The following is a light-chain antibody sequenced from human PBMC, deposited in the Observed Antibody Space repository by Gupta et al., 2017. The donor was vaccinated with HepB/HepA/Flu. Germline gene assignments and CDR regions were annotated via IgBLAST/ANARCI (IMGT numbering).Light chain of an antibody. V-gene: IGKV3-11*01. CDR2: DAS. CDR1: QGLNRY. J-gene: IGKJ4*01. CDR3: QQRRDWPLT. Sequence: ELVLTESPATLSLSPGDSATLSCWASQGLNRYLAWFQQRPGQAPRPLIYDASSRATGIPARFSGSGSGTDSTLTISSLEPEDVGVYYCQQRRDWPLTFGGGTKVEIK.